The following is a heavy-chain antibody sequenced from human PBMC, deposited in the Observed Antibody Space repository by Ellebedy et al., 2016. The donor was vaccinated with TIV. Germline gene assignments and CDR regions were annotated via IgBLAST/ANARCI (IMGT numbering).Heavy chain of an antibody. V-gene: IGHV2-5*02. CDR3: AHTITMVRGVITYHYYGMDV. J-gene: IGHJ6*02. Sequence: SGPTLVXPTQTLTLTCTFSGFSLGTSGVGVGWIRQPPGKALEWLALIYWDDDKRHSPSLKSRLTITKDTSKNQVVLTMTNMDPVDTATYYCAHTITMVRGVITYHYYGMDVWGQGTTVTVSS. D-gene: IGHD3-10*01. CDR2: IYWDDDK. CDR1: GFSLGTSGVG.